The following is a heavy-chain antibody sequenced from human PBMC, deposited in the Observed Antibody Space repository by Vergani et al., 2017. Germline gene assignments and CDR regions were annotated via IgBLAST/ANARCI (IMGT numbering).Heavy chain of an antibody. CDR2: TYFMSKWYN. D-gene: IGHD4-11*01. V-gene: IGHV6-1*01. Sequence: QVQLHQSGPGLVKPSQTLSLTCAISGDRVSNKSAGWNCIRQSPSRGLEWLGRTYFMSKWYNDYAASVKSRMTINSDTSKNLFSLQLQSVTPEDTAVYYCAREDISRTVEGANYMDIWGKGTTVTVSS. J-gene: IGHJ6*03. CDR1: GDRVSNKSAG. CDR3: AREDISRTVEGANYMDI.